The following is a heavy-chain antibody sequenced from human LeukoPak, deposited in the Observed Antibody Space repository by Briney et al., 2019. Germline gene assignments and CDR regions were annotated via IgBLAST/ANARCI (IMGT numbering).Heavy chain of an antibody. CDR1: GFTFSSYS. J-gene: IGHJ3*02. CDR2: ISYDGSNK. Sequence: GRSLRLSCAASGFTFSSYSMHWVRQAPGKGLEWVAVISYDGSNKYYADSVKGRFTISRDNSKNTLYLQMNSLRAEDTAVYYCAKLYDAFDIWGQGTMVTVSS. V-gene: IGHV3-30*18. CDR3: AKLYDAFDI.